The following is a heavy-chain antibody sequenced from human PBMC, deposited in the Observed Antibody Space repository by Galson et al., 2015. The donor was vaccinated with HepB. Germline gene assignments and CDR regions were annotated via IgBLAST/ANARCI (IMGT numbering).Heavy chain of an antibody. J-gene: IGHJ4*02. CDR2: IRYDGSNK. V-gene: IGHV3-30*02. D-gene: IGHD5-18*01. Sequence: SLRLSCAASGFTFSSYGMHWVRQAPGKGLEWVAFIRYDGSNKYYADSVKGRFTISRDNSKNTLYLQMNSLRAEDTAVYYCAKSEDTAMVRVWFDYWGQGTLVTVSS. CDR1: GFTFSSYG. CDR3: AKSEDTAMVRVWFDY.